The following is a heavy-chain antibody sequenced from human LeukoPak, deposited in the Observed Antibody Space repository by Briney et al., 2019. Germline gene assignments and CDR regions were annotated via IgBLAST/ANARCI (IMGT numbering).Heavy chain of an antibody. CDR3: AKGAVITMVRGVISAHFDY. Sequence: GGSLRLSCAASGFAFSSYAMSWVRQAPGKGLEWVSAISGSGGSTYYPDSVKGRFTISRDNSKNTLYLQMNSLRAEDTAVYYCAKGAVITMVRGVISAHFDYWGQGTLVTVSS. V-gene: IGHV3-23*01. D-gene: IGHD3-10*01. J-gene: IGHJ4*02. CDR2: ISGSGGST. CDR1: GFAFSSYA.